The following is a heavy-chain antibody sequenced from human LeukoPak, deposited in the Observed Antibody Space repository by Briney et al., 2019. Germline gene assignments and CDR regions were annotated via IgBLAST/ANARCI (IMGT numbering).Heavy chain of an antibody. CDR3: ATKNDYGDYLNY. V-gene: IGHV4-34*01. D-gene: IGHD4-17*01. CDR1: GGSFSGYF. Sequence: SETLSLTCAVYGGSFSGYFWSWIRQPPGKGLEWIGEINHSGSTNYNPSLKSRVTISVDTSKNQFSLKLRSVPAADPAVFYCATKNDYGDYLNYWGQGTLVTVSS. CDR2: INHSGST. J-gene: IGHJ4*02.